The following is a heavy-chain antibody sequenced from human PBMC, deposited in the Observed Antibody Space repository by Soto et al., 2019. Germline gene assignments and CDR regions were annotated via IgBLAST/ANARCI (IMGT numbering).Heavy chain of an antibody. CDR1: GYTFTSYY. CDR2: INPSGGST. CDR3: ARALYYDILTGYYSQYYFDY. V-gene: IGHV1-46*01. J-gene: IGHJ4*02. D-gene: IGHD3-9*01. Sequence: QVQLVQSGAEVKKPGASVKVSCKASGYTFTSYYMHWVRQAPGQGLEWMGIINPSGGSTSYAQKFQGRVTMTRDTSTSTVYMELSSLRSEDTAVYYCARALYYDILTGYYSQYYFDYWGQGTLVTVSS.